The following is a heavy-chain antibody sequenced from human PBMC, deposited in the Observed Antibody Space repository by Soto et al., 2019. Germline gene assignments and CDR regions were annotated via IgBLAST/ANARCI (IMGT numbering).Heavy chain of an antibody. J-gene: IGHJ4*02. CDR1: GFTFSSYG. D-gene: IGHD3-22*01. V-gene: IGHV3-30*03. CDR3: VGGYYFGDY. Sequence: QVQLVESGGGVVQPGRSLRLSCAASGFTFSSYGMHWVRQAPGKGPQWVAVISYDGSNKYYADSVKGRFTISRDNSKNTLYLQMNSLRAEDTAVYYCVGGYYFGDYWGQGTLVTVSS. CDR2: ISYDGSNK.